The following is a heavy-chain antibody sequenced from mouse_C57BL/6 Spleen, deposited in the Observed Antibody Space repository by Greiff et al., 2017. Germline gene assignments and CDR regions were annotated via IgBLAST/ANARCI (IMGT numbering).Heavy chain of an antibody. Sequence: QVQLQQPGPGLVQPSQSLSITCTASGFSLTSYGVHWVRQSPGKGLEWLGVIWRGGSTDDNAAFMSRLSTTKDNSKSQVFFKMNSLQADDTAIYYCAKDWNNRYYAMDYWGQGTSGTVSS. V-gene: IGHV2-5*01. CDR2: IWRGGST. D-gene: IGHD6-1*01. CDR3: AKDWNNRYYAMDY. J-gene: IGHJ4*01. CDR1: GFSLTSYG.